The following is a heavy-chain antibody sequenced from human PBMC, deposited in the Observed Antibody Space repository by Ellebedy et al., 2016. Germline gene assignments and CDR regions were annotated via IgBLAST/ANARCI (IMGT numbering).Heavy chain of an antibody. D-gene: IGHD3-10*01. V-gene: IGHV3-9*01. J-gene: IGHJ3*02. CDR3: AKLWFGELLDAFDI. Sequence: GESLKISXAASGSTFDDYGIHWVRQAPGKGLEWVSGISWNSGSIGYADSVKGRFTISRDNSKNTLYLQMNSLRAEDTAVYYCAKLWFGELLDAFDIWGQGTMVTVYS. CDR2: ISWNSGSI. CDR1: GSTFDDYG.